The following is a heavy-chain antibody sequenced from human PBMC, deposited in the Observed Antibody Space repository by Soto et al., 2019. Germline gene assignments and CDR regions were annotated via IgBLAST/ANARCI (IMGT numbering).Heavy chain of an antibody. J-gene: IGHJ4*02. Sequence: QVQLVQSGAEVKKPGASVKVSCKASGYTFTSYGISWVRQAPGQGLEWMGWISAYNGNTNYAQKLQGRVTMTTDTATSTAYMELRSLRSDDTAVYYCARALIRGVIPSFPDYWGQGTLVTVSS. CDR1: GYTFTSYG. CDR3: ARALIRGVIPSFPDY. D-gene: IGHD3-10*01. CDR2: ISAYNGNT. V-gene: IGHV1-18*01.